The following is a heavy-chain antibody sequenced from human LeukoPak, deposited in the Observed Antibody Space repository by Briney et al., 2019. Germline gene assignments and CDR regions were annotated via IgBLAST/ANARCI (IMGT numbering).Heavy chain of an antibody. Sequence: WGSLRLSCVTSGFIFSSYGIHWVRQAPGKGLEWVAWHFASNKYYAESVRGRFTMSRDNSKSTLYLQMDSLRAEDTAVYYCARQKQGATSTRYYYYYYGMDVWGQGTTVTVSS. V-gene: IGHV3-33*01. J-gene: IGHJ6*02. CDR1: GFIFSSYG. CDR2: HFASNK. CDR3: ARQKQGATSTRYYYYYYGMDV. D-gene: IGHD1-26*01.